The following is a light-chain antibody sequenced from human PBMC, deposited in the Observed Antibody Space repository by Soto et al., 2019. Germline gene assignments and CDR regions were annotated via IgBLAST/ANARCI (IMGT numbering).Light chain of an antibody. Sequence: QSALTQPASVSGSPGQSITISCTGTSSDVGGYNHVSWYQQHPGKAPKLIIYDNNKRPSGIPDRFSGSKSGTSATLGITGLQTGDEADYYCGTWDSSLSTGVFGGGTKVTVL. J-gene: IGLJ2*01. CDR1: SSDVGGYNH. CDR3: GTWDSSLSTGV. CDR2: DNN. V-gene: IGLV1-51*01.